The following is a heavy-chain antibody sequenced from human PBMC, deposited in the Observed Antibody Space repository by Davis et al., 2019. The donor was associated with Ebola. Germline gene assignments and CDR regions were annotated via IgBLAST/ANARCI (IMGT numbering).Heavy chain of an antibody. Sequence: ASVKVSCKASGGTFTSYAMHWVRQAPGQRLEWMGWINAGNGNTKYSQKFQGRVTITRDTSASTAYMELSSLRSEDTAVYYCARALANYDFWSASYYYGMDVWGQGTTVTVSS. J-gene: IGHJ6*02. CDR2: INAGNGNT. CDR1: GGTFTSYA. CDR3: ARALANYDFWSASYYYGMDV. V-gene: IGHV1-3*01. D-gene: IGHD3-3*01.